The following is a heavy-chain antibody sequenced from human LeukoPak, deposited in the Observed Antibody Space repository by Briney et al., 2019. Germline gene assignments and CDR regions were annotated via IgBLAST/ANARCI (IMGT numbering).Heavy chain of an antibody. CDR3: ARDPGPTLVRGVISYFDY. J-gene: IGHJ4*02. Sequence: PGRSLRLSCAASGFTFSSYGMHWVRQAPGEGLEWVAVIWYDGTNKYYADSVKGRFTISRDKSKNTLDLQMNSLRVEDTAVYYCARDPGPTLVRGVISYFDYWGQGTLVTVSS. D-gene: IGHD3-10*01. V-gene: IGHV3-33*01. CDR1: GFTFSSYG. CDR2: IWYDGTNK.